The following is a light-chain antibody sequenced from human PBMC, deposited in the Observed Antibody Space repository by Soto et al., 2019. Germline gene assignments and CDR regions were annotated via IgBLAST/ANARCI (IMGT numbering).Light chain of an antibody. J-gene: IGLJ1*01. CDR2: EVT. CDR3: SSYTISSTYV. CDR1: SSDVGTYDD. V-gene: IGLV2-14*01. Sequence: QSVLTQPASVSASPGQSITISCTGTSSDVGTYDDVSWYRQHPGKGPKLLIYEVTNRPSGVSNRLSGSKSGNTASLTISGLQAEDDADYYCSSYTISSTYVFGSGTKLTVL.